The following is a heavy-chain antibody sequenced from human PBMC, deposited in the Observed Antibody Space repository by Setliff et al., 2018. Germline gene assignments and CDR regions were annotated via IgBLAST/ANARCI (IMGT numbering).Heavy chain of an antibody. V-gene: IGHV1-18*01. Sequence: ASVKVSCKASGYSFSNYDIMWVRQAPGQGLEWMGWISVYTGHTKSAQKFQGRVTMTTDTSTSTAYMELRSLTSDDTAVYYCARLVRYCTRTSCQRTSGAELWGQGTLVTVSS. CDR1: GYSFSNYD. CDR3: ARLVRYCTRTSCQRTSGAEL. D-gene: IGHD2-2*01. J-gene: IGHJ4*02. CDR2: ISVYTGHT.